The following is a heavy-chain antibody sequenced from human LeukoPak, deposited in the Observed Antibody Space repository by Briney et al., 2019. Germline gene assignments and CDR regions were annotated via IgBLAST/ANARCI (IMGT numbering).Heavy chain of an antibody. J-gene: IGHJ4*02. V-gene: IGHV4-39*01. Sequence: SETLSLTCTVSGYSISSSSYYWGWIRQPPGKGLEWIGLMYYSGTTYYNPSLKSRVTISVDTSKRQFSLKLTSVTAADTAVYYCARGTIVAPYIDYWGQGTLVTVSS. D-gene: IGHD5-12*01. CDR3: ARGTIVAPYIDY. CDR1: GYSISSSSYY. CDR2: MYYSGTT.